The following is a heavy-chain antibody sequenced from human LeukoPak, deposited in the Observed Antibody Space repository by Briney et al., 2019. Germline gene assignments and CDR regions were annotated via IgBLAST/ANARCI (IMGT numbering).Heavy chain of an antibody. CDR1: GGSIGSYY. J-gene: IGHJ3*01. V-gene: IGHV4-59*12. D-gene: IGHD3-22*01. CDR2: IYHSGST. Sequence: SETLSLTCTVSGGSIGSYYWSWIRQPPGKGLEWIGQIYHSGSTNYNPSLKSRVTISVDTSKNQFSLKLSSVTAADTAVYYCARLTYYYDSTGYYAHAFDFWGQGTMVTVSS. CDR3: ARLTYYYDSTGYYAHAFDF.